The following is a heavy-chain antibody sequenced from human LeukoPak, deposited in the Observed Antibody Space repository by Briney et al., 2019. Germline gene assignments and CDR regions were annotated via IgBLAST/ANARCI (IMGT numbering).Heavy chain of an antibody. CDR1: GGSISSYY. D-gene: IGHD3-22*01. CDR2: IYTSGST. V-gene: IGHV4-4*07. CDR3: ARVHYYYDSSGYYFDAFDI. Sequence: SETLSLTCTVSGGSISSYYWSWIRQPAGKGLEWIGRIYTSGSTNYNPSLKSRVTISVDKSKNQFSLKLSSVIAADTAVYYCARVHYYYDSSGYYFDAFDIWGQGTMVTVSS. J-gene: IGHJ3*02.